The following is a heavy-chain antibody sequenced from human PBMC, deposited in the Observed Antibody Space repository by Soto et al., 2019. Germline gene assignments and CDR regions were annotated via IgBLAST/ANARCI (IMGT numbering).Heavy chain of an antibody. CDR3: ARHDNMTLGSQYLDS. Sequence: SETLSLTCTVSGDSVTSDSHYWGWIRQPPGKGLESIANIYYDGSIHYNASLKSRATLSVDKSRNQFSLQLTSVTAADTALYFCARHDNMTLGSQYLDSWGPGTLVTVSS. CDR2: IYYDGSI. J-gene: IGHJ4*02. V-gene: IGHV4-39*07. CDR1: GDSVTSDSHY. D-gene: IGHD1-1*01.